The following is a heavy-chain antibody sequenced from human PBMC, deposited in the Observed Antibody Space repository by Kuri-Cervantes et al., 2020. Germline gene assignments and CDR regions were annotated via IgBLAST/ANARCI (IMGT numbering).Heavy chain of an antibody. CDR1: GGSISSGDYY. J-gene: IGHJ4*02. D-gene: IGHD3-9*01. V-gene: IGHV4-30-4*01. Sequence: SETLSLTCTVSGGSISSGDYYWSWIRQHPGKGLEWIGYIYYSGSTYYNPSLKSRVTISVDTSKNQFSLKLSSVTAADTAVYYCARDGYFESFIDYWGQGTLVTVSS. CDR3: ARDGYFESFIDY. CDR2: IYYSGST.